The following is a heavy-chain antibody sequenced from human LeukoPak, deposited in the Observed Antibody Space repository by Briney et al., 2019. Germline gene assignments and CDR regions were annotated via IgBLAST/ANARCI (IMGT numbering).Heavy chain of an antibody. CDR3: ARDRGFGQADV. J-gene: IGHJ6*04. V-gene: IGHV3-7*01. Sequence: GGSLTLSCAASGFTFSGYWMSWLRQAPGKGLEWVANIKQDGSEKYYVNSVKDRFTISRDNAKNSLYLQMNSLRAEDTAVYYCARDRGFGQADVWGKGTTVTVSS. CDR2: IKQDGSEK. CDR1: GFTFSGYW. D-gene: IGHD3-10*01.